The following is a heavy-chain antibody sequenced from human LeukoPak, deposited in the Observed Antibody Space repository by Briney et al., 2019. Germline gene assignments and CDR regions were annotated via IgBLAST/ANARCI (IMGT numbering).Heavy chain of an antibody. D-gene: IGHD3-10*01. V-gene: IGHV3-7*01. J-gene: IGHJ6*02. CDR1: GFTFSSYW. CDR3: ARDHYYGSGSYYYREYYYYGMDV. CDR2: IKQDGSEK. Sequence: PGGSLRLSCAASGFTFSSYWMSWVRQAPGKGLEWVTNIKQDGSEKYYVDSVKGRFTISRDNAKNSLYLQMNSLSAEDTAVYYCARDHYYGSGSYYYREYYYYGMDVWGQGTTVTVSS.